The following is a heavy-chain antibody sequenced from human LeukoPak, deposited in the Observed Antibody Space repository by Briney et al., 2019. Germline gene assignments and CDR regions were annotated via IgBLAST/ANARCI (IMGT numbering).Heavy chain of an antibody. Sequence: SETLSLTCTVSGGSFSSYHWSWIRQPPGKGLEWIGYIYYSGFTNYNPSLKSRVTISVDTSKNQFSLKLSSLTAADTAVYCCARVSLAVAGVQYYYFDYWGQGTLVTVSS. V-gene: IGHV4-59*01. CDR2: IYYSGFT. CDR1: GGSFSSYH. CDR3: ARVSLAVAGVQYYYFDY. D-gene: IGHD6-19*01. J-gene: IGHJ4*02.